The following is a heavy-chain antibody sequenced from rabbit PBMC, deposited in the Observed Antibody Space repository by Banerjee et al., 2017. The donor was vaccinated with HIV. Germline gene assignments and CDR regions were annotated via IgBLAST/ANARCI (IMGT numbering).Heavy chain of an antibody. D-gene: IGHD1-1*01. V-gene: IGHV1S45*01. J-gene: IGHJ4*01. CDR1: GFSFSSSYW. Sequence: EESGGDLVKPEGSLTLTCTASGFSFSSSYWISWVRQAPGKGLEWIACIYAGSSGSTDYASWVEGRFTISKTSSTTVTLQMTSLTAADTATYFCARDPVSGGYNHNLWGPGTLVTV. CDR3: ARDPVSGGYNHNL. CDR2: IYAGSSGST.